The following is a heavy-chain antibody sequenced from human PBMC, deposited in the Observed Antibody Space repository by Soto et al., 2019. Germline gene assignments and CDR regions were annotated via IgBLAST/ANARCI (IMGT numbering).Heavy chain of an antibody. J-gene: IGHJ6*02. CDR3: ARDAWVGHYYDGMDV. D-gene: IGHD3-16*01. CDR2: IYYSGST. CDR1: GGSISSGGYY. V-gene: IGHV4-31*03. Sequence: QVQLQESGPGLVKPSQTLSLTCTVSGGSISSGGYYWSWIRQHPGKGLEWIGYIYYSGSTYYNPSPKSRVNISVDTSKNQFSLKLSSVTAADTAVYYCARDAWVGHYYDGMDVWGQGTTVTVSS.